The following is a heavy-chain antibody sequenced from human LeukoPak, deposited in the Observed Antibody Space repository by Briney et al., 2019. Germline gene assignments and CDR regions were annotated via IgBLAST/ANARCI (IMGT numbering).Heavy chain of an antibody. Sequence: KPGGSPRLSCAASGFTFSSYSMNWVRQAPGKGLEWVSSISSSSSYIYYADSVKGRFTISRDNAKNSLYLQMNSLRAEDTAVYYCARDPNIVATIHYYYYGMDVWGKGTTVTVSS. CDR1: GFTFSSYS. V-gene: IGHV3-21*01. CDR3: ARDPNIVATIHYYYYGMDV. J-gene: IGHJ6*04. CDR2: ISSSSSYI. D-gene: IGHD5-12*01.